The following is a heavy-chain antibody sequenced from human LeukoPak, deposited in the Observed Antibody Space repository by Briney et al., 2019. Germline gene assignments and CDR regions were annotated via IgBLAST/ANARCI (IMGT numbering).Heavy chain of an antibody. CDR1: GFTFSSYA. CDR2: ISGSGGST. Sequence: GGSLRLSCAASGFTFSSYAMTWVRQAPGKGLEWVSAISGSGGSTYYADSVKGRFTISRDNSKNTLYLQMNCLRAEDTAVYYCAKDPVARTRGYYYYYGMDVWGQGTTVTVSS. V-gene: IGHV3-23*01. D-gene: IGHD5-12*01. CDR3: AKDPVARTRGYYYYYGMDV. J-gene: IGHJ6*02.